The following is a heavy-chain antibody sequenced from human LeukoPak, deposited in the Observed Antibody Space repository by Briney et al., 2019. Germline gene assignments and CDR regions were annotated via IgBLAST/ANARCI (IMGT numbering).Heavy chain of an antibody. D-gene: IGHD5-24*01. CDR2: INPDGGNT. V-gene: IGHV1-46*01. CDR3: ASIRDGYNDAYDI. CDR1: GYTFTNSY. Sequence: GASVKVSCKASGYTFTNSYIHWARQAPGQVLEWMGLINPDGGNTNYAQNFQGRVTLTRDTSTSTVYMELSSLRSEDTAIYYCASIRDGYNDAYDIWGQGTVVTVPS. J-gene: IGHJ3*02.